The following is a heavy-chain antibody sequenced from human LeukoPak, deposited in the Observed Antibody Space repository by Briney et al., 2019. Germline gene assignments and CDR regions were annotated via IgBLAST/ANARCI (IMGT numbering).Heavy chain of an antibody. Sequence: GGSLRLSCAASGFTFSSYWMSWVRQAPGKELEWVANIKQDGSEKYYVDSVKGRFTISRDNARNSLYLQMNSLRAEDTAVYYCARDRSGGSLDYWGQGTLVTVSS. J-gene: IGHJ4*02. CDR3: ARDRSGGSLDY. D-gene: IGHD3-16*01. V-gene: IGHV3-7*01. CDR1: GFTFSSYW. CDR2: IKQDGSEK.